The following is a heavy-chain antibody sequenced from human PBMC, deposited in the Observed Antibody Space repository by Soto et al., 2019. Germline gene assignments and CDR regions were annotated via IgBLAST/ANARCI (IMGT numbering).Heavy chain of an antibody. V-gene: IGHV4-39*01. D-gene: IGHD3-22*01. CDR1: DVSISSDYY. CDR2: VSYSGNT. CDR3: VRLSGSGYRTLGY. J-gene: IGHJ1*01. Sequence: QLQLQESGPGLVKPSETLSLTCTVSDVSISSDYYWGWIRQPPGKVLGWIGTVSYSGNTYYKTSLKSRVTISVDTSKSQFSLNLTSVTAADTAVYYCVRLSGSGYRTLGYWGQGIRVTVSS.